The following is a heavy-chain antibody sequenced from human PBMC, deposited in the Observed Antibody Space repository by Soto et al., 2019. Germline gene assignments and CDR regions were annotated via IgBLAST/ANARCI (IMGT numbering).Heavy chain of an antibody. CDR1: GYTFFTYG. Sequence: QVQLVQSGAEVKKPGASVKVSCKASGYTFFTYGITWVRQAPGQGLEWMGWISTYDGNTDYAQKLQGRVTMTKDTSTRTAYMELRSLRSDDTAVYYCARKSSSSSWFDPWGQGTLVTVSA. V-gene: IGHV1-18*01. CDR3: ARKSSSSSWFDP. CDR2: ISTYDGNT. J-gene: IGHJ5*02. D-gene: IGHD6-6*01.